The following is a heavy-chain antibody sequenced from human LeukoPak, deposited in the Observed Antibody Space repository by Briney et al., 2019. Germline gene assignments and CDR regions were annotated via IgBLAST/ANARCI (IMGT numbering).Heavy chain of an antibody. CDR3: ARFNSSNEAFDI. Sequence: GGSLRLSCAVSGFTFSSYWMSWVRQAPGKGLEWVANIKQDGREKYYVDSVKGRFTISRDNAKNSLYLQMNSLRAEDTAVYYCARFNSSNEAFDIWGQGTTVTVSS. CDR2: IKQDGREK. D-gene: IGHD6-13*01. CDR1: GFTFSSYW. J-gene: IGHJ3*02. V-gene: IGHV3-7*01.